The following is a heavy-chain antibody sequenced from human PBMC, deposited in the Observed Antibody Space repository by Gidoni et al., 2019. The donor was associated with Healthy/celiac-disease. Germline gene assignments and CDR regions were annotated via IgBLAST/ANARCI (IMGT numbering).Heavy chain of an antibody. V-gene: IGHV3-21*01. CDR3: ARERLRRDGYRGNFDY. D-gene: IGHD5-12*01. Sequence: EVQLVESGGGLVKPGGSLRLSCAASGFTFSIYSMNWVRQAPGKGLEWVSSISSSSSYIYYADSVKGRFTISRENAKNSLYLQMNSLRAEDTAEYYCARERLRRDGYRGNFDYWGQGTLVTVSS. J-gene: IGHJ4*02. CDR2: ISSSSSYI. CDR1: GFTFSIYS.